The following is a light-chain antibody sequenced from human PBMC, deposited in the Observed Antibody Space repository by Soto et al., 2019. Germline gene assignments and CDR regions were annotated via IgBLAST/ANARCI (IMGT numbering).Light chain of an antibody. Sequence: QSALTQPASVSGSPGQSITISCTGSSSDVGAYKYVSWFQQHPGKAPKLIIYEVSNRPSGVSDRFSGSKSGNTASLTISGLQAEDEAHYHCSSYTTTTAWVFGGGTKLTVL. CDR3: SSYTTTTAWV. V-gene: IGLV2-14*01. J-gene: IGLJ3*02. CDR2: EVS. CDR1: SSDVGAYKY.